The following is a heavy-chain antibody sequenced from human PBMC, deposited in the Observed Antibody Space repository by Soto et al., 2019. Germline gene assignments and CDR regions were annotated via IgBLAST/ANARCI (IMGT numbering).Heavy chain of an antibody. D-gene: IGHD3-10*01. CDR2: IYYSGST. Sequence: SETLSLTCTVSGGSISSGDYYWSWIRQPPGKGLEWIGYIYYSGSTYYNPSLKSRVTISVDTSKNQFSLKLSSVTAADTAVYYCAKSSYGSGTPYGMDVWGQGTTVTVSS. V-gene: IGHV4-30-4*01. CDR1: GGSISSGDYY. J-gene: IGHJ6*02. CDR3: AKSSYGSGTPYGMDV.